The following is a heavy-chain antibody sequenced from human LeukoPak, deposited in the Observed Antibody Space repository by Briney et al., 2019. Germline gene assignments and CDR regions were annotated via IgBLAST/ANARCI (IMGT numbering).Heavy chain of an antibody. V-gene: IGHV3-53*01. CDR2: VYSGGST. D-gene: IGHD4-17*01. Sequence: SGGSLRLSCAVSGFTVSSNYMNWVRQAPGKGLEWVSVVYSGGSTYYADSVRGRFTISRDNSKNTLYLQMNSLRAEDTAVYYCARGEDYGDYFDYWGQGTLVTVSS. CDR1: GFTVSSNY. CDR3: ARGEDYGDYFDY. J-gene: IGHJ4*02.